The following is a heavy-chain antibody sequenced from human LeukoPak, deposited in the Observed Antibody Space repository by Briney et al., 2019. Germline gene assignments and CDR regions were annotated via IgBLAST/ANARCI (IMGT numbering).Heavy chain of an antibody. D-gene: IGHD4-23*01. J-gene: IGHJ3*02. Sequence: ASVKVSCKASGYTFTSYDINWVRQATGQGLEWMGWMNPNSGNTGYAQKFQGRVTMTRNTSISTAYMELSSLRSEDTAVYYCARGSTTVVAFDIWGQGTMVTVSS. CDR2: MNPNSGNT. V-gene: IGHV1-8*01. CDR3: ARGSTTVVAFDI. CDR1: GYTFTSYD.